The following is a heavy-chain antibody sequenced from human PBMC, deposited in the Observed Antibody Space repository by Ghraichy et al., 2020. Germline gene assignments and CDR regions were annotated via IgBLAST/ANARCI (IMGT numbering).Heavy chain of an antibody. Sequence: GESLNISCAASGFTFSSYSMNWVRQAPGKGLEWVSSISSSSSYIYYADSVKGRFTISRDNAKNSLYLQMNSLRAEDTAVYYCARGGRSSSGTQHWGQGTLVTVSS. J-gene: IGHJ1*01. CDR2: ISSSSSYI. CDR1: GFTFSSYS. CDR3: ARGGRSSSGTQH. V-gene: IGHV3-21*01. D-gene: IGHD3-22*01.